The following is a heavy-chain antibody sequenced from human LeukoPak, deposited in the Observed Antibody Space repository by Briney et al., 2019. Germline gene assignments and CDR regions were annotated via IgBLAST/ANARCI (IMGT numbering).Heavy chain of an antibody. CDR2: IGKNQ. Sequence: GGSLRLSCTPSRFSLGNFVMSWVRQAPGKGLEWVATIGKNQYYADSVKGRFTISRDNSKSTLYLQMNSLRAEDTAVYYCAKDRSTGWYAGFDYWGQGTLVTVSS. D-gene: IGHD6-19*01. CDR1: RFSLGNFV. V-gene: IGHV3-23*01. CDR3: AKDRSTGWYAGFDY. J-gene: IGHJ4*02.